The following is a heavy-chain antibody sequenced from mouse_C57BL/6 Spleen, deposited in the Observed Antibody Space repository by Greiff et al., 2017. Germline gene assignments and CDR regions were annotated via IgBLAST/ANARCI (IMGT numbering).Heavy chain of an antibody. J-gene: IGHJ2*01. CDR1: GYTFTDHT. CDR2: IYPRDGST. D-gene: IGHD2-1*01. Sequence: QVQLQQPDAELVKPGASVKISCKASGYTFTDHTIHWMKQRPEQGLEWIGYIYPRDGSTKYNEKFKGKATLTADKSSSTAYMQLNSLTSEDSAVYFCARGNGNYPYYFDYWGQGTTLTVSS. V-gene: IGHV1-78*01. CDR3: ARGNGNYPYYFDY.